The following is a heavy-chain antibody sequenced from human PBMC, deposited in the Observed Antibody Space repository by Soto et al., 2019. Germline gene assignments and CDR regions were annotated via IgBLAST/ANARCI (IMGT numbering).Heavy chain of an antibody. V-gene: IGHV1-69*01. CDR1: GGTFSSYA. CDR2: IIPIFGTA. D-gene: IGHD3-3*01. CDR3: ARDNGGLRFLEWHFDP. J-gene: IGHJ5*02. Sequence: QVQLVQSGAEVKKPGSSVKVSCKASGGTFSSYAISWVRQAPGQGLEWMGGIIPIFGTANYAQKFQGRVTITAYESTGTAYLELSSLRSEDTAVYYCARDNGGLRFLEWHFDPWGQGTLVTVSS.